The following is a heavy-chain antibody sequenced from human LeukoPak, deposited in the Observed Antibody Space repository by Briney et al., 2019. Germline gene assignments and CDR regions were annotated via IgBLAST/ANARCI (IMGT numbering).Heavy chain of an antibody. J-gene: IGHJ4*02. Sequence: GGSLRLSCAASGFTFSSYAMSWVRQAPGKGLERVSAISGSGGSTYYADSVKGRFTISRDNSKNTLYLQMNSLRAEDTAVYYCAKSSGRSGYYFDYWGQGTLVTVSS. V-gene: IGHV3-23*01. CDR2: ISGSGGST. CDR1: GFTFSSYA. D-gene: IGHD3-3*01. CDR3: AKSSGRSGYYFDY.